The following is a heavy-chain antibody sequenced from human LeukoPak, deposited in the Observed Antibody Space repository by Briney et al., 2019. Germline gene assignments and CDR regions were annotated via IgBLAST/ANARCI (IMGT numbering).Heavy chain of an antibody. CDR2: INPNSGGT. V-gene: IGHV1-2*02. D-gene: IGHD2-21*01. J-gene: IGHJ1*01. CDR3: ARADRLHGGPYLIGP. Sequence: ASVKVSCKTSGYSFTDYYMHWVRQAPGQGLEWMGWINPNSGGTSSAQKFQGRVTMTRDTSITTVYMEVSRRTSDESAIDYCARADRLHGGPYLIGPWGQGTLVSVSS. CDR1: GYSFTDYY.